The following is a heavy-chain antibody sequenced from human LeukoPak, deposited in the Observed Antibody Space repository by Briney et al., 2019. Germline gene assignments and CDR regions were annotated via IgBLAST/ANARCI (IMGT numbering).Heavy chain of an antibody. V-gene: IGHV3-53*01. CDR3: ARAIVVVPAAIFYFQH. CDR2: LYSGGST. Sequence: PGGSLRLPCAASGFTVSSNYMNWVRQAPGKGLEGVSVLYSGGSTYYADSVKGRFTISRDNSKNTLYLQMNSLRAEDTAVYYCARAIVVVPAAIFYFQHWGQGTLVTVSS. D-gene: IGHD2-2*02. CDR1: GFTVSSNY. J-gene: IGHJ1*01.